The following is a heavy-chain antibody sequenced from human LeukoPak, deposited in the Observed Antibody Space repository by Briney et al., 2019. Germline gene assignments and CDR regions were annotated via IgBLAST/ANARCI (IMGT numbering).Heavy chain of an antibody. CDR3: ARDPRSRPICGGDCYPPGAFDI. Sequence: KPGGSLRLSCAASGFTFSDYYMSWIRQAPGKGLEWVSYISSSGSTIYYADSVKGRFTISRDNAKNSLYLQMNSLRAEDTAVYYCARDPRSRPICGGDCYPPGAFDIWGQGTMVTVSS. V-gene: IGHV3-11*01. CDR2: ISSSGSTI. D-gene: IGHD2-21*02. J-gene: IGHJ3*02. CDR1: GFTFSDYY.